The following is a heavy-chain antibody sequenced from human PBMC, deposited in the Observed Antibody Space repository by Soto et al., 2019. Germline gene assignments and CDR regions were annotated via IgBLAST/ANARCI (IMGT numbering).Heavy chain of an antibody. D-gene: IGHD5-18*01. CDR1: GYTFTSYY. CDR2: INPSGGST. J-gene: IGHJ6*02. CDR3: ARSTAMANQDYYYYYYGMDI. V-gene: IGHV1-46*01. Sequence: GASVKVSCKASGYTFTSYYMHWVRQAPGQGLEWMGIINPSGGSTSYAQKFQGRVTMTRDTSTSTVYMELSSLRSEDTAVYYCARSTAMANQDYYYYYYGMDIWGQGTTVTVSS.